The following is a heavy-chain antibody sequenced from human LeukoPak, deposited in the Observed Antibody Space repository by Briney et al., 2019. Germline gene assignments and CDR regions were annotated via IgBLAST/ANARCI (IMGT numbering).Heavy chain of an antibody. CDR1: GYTFSNYY. CDR3: ARQNGYNTDY. V-gene: IGHV1-2*02. CDR2: INPNSGGT. J-gene: IGHJ4*02. Sequence: GASVKVSCKASGYTFSNYYMHWVRQAPGQGLEWMGWINPNSGGTNFAQNFQGRVTMTRDTSISTAYMELSGLRSDDTAVYYCARQNGYNTDYWGPRTLLTVAS. D-gene: IGHD5-24*01.